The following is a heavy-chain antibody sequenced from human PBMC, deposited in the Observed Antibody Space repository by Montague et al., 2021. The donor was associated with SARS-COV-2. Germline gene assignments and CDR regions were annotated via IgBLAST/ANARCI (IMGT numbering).Heavy chain of an antibody. V-gene: IGHV4-39*01. CDR1: GGSISSSSYY. J-gene: IGHJ4*02. CDR3: ARHLPGIVVAELAAADY. Sequence: SETLSLTCTVSGGSISSSSYYWGWIRQPPGKGLEWIGSFYYSGSTYYNPSLKSRVTISGDTSKNQFSLKMSSVTAADTAVYYCARHLPGIVVAELAAADYWGQGTLVTVSS. D-gene: IGHD6-19*01. CDR2: FYYSGST.